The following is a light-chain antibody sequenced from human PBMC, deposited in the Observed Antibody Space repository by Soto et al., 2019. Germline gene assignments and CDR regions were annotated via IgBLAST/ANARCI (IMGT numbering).Light chain of an antibody. CDR1: SSDVGGYNY. Sequence: QSALTQPASVSGSPGQTITISCTGTSSDVGGYNYVSWYQQHPGKAPKLIIYDVTNRPSGVSNRFSGSKSGNTASLTISGLQAEDEADYYCSSYTSTNTPWVFGGGIQLTVL. V-gene: IGLV2-14*01. CDR2: DVT. CDR3: SSYTSTNTPWV. J-gene: IGLJ3*02.